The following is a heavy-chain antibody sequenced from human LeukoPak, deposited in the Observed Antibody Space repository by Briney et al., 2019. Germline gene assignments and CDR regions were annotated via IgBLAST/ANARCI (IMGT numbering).Heavy chain of an antibody. Sequence: SVEVSCKASGGTFSSYAISWVRQAPGQGLEWMGGIIPIFGTANYAQKFQGRVTITADESTSTAYMELSSLRSEDTAVYYCARDNGSGSYPTYYYYYIDVWGKGTTVTISS. CDR2: IIPIFGTA. CDR1: GGTFSSYA. D-gene: IGHD3-10*01. J-gene: IGHJ6*03. CDR3: ARDNGSGSYPTYYYYYIDV. V-gene: IGHV1-69*13.